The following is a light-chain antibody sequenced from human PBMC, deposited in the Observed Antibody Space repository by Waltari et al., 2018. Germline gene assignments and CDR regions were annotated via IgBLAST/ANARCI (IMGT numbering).Light chain of an antibody. Sequence: YVLSQPPSVSVAPGETASIPCGGKNIGTKSVHWYQVKAGLAPLLVVYDDAVRPSGIPGLFSGLNAGNTATLTITGVEGGDEADYFCQVWDSSSDLNWVFGGGTKLTVL. CDR3: QVWDSSSDLNWV. CDR1: NIGTKS. V-gene: IGLV3-21*02. J-gene: IGLJ3*02. CDR2: DDA.